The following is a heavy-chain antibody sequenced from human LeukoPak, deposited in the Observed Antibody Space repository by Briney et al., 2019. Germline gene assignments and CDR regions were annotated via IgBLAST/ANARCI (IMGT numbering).Heavy chain of an antibody. V-gene: IGHV4-4*07. CDR1: GGSISSYY. CDR3: ARCGREYSSAWYNWFDP. D-gene: IGHD6-19*01. J-gene: IGHJ5*02. CDR2: VYTSGST. Sequence: PSETLSLTCTVSGGSISSYYWSWIRQPAGKGLEWIGRVYTSGSTNYNPSLKSRVTMSVDTSKNQFSLKLSSVTAADTAVYYCARCGREYSSAWYNWFDPWGQGTPVTVSS.